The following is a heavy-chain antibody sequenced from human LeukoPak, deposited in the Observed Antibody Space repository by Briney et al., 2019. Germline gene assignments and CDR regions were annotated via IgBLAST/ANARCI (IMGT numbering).Heavy chain of an antibody. J-gene: IGHJ6*03. Sequence: PGGSLRLSCAASGFTFRSYWMSWVRQAPGKGLEWVANIKQDGSEKYYVDSVKGRFTISRDNAKNSLYLQMNSLRAEDTAVYYCARDSGGWDYDFWSGYYRGTYYYYYMDVWGKGTTVTVSS. CDR1: GFTFRSYW. CDR3: ARDSGGWDYDFWSGYYRGTYYYYYMDV. CDR2: IKQDGSEK. V-gene: IGHV3-7*01. D-gene: IGHD3-3*01.